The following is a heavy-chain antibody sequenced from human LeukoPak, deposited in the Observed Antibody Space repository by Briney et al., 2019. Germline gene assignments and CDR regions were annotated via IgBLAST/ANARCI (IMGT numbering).Heavy chain of an antibody. CDR2: INKDGSEE. D-gene: IGHD3-10*01. CDR1: GFTLNSYL. Sequence: PGGSLRLSCAASGFTLNSYLMSWVRQAPGGGLEWVANINKDGSEENYLDSVKGRFTVSRDNAKNSLNLQMNSLRGEDTAVYYCARAVLWFGELSHFDYWGQGTLVTVSS. V-gene: IGHV3-7*01. J-gene: IGHJ4*02. CDR3: ARAVLWFGELSHFDY.